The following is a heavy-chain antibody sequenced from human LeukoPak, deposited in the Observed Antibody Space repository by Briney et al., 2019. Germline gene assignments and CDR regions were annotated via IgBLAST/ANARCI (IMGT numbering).Heavy chain of an antibody. D-gene: IGHD6-6*01. CDR2: ISSSSSYI. Sequence: GGSLRLSCAASGFTFSSYSMNWVRQAPGKGLEWVSSISSSSSYIYYADSVKGRFTISRDNAKNSLYLQMNSLRAEDTAVYYCARGIAARFNFCDYWGQGTLVTVSS. V-gene: IGHV3-21*01. J-gene: IGHJ4*02. CDR1: GFTFSSYS. CDR3: ARGIAARFNFCDY.